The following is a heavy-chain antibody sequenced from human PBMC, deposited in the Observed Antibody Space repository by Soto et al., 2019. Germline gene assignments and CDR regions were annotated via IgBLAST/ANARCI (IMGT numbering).Heavy chain of an antibody. D-gene: IGHD2-2*01. CDR3: AKDPVPQLLPSWWFDP. J-gene: IGHJ5*02. CDR1: GFAFGAYA. Sequence: GGSLRLSCAASGFAFGAYAMTWVRQAPGKGLEWVSVISGAGGNTYYADSVKGRFTVSRDNSKKMLYLEMNSLRVEDTAIYYCAKDPVPQLLPSWWFDPWGQGARVTVSS. V-gene: IGHV3-23*01. CDR2: ISGAGGNT.